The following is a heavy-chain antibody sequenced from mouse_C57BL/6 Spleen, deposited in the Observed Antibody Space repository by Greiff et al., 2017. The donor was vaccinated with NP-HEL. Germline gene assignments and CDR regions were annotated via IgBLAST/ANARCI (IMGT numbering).Heavy chain of an antibody. CDR1: GYAFSSYW. V-gene: IGHV1-80*01. CDR3: ARGRLVAHYYAMDY. J-gene: IGHJ4*01. D-gene: IGHD1-1*01. CDR2: IYPGDGDT. Sequence: QVQLQQSGAELVKPGASVKISCKASGYAFSSYWMNWVKQRPGKGLEWIGQIYPGDGDTNYNGKFKGKATLTADKSSSTAYMQLSSLTSEDSAVYFCARGRLVAHYYAMDYWGQGTSVTVSS.